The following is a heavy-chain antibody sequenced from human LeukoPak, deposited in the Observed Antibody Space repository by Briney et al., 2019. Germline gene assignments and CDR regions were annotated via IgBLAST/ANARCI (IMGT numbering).Heavy chain of an antibody. D-gene: IGHD3-16*02. Sequence: GGSLRLSCAASGFTFSSYEMNWVRQAPGKGLEWVSYISSSGSTIYYADSVKGRFTISRDNAKNSLYLQMNSLRAEDTAVYYCAREYPYDYVWGSYRSGGWFDSWGQGTLVTVSS. V-gene: IGHV3-48*03. CDR1: GFTFSSYE. J-gene: IGHJ5*01. CDR2: ISSSGSTI. CDR3: AREYPYDYVWGSYRSGGWFDS.